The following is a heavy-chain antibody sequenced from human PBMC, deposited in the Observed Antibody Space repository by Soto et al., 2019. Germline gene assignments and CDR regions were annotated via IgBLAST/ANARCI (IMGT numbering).Heavy chain of an antibody. V-gene: IGHV4-59*08. CDR3: ARGYGDYVLDY. D-gene: IGHD4-17*01. Sequence: QVQLQESGPGLVKPSETLSLTCTVSGGSISSYYWSWIRQPPGKGLEWIGYIYYSGSTNYNPSLKSRVTISVDTSNNHFSLKLTSVTAADTAVYYCARGYGDYVLDYWGQGTLVTVSS. J-gene: IGHJ4*02. CDR1: GGSISSYY. CDR2: IYYSGST.